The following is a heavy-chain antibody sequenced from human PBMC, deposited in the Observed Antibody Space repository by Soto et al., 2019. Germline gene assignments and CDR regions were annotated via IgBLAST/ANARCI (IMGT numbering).Heavy chain of an antibody. D-gene: IGHD3-22*01. V-gene: IGHV4-61*01. CDR2: IYYSGST. CDR3: ARGGDYYDSSGCHFDY. J-gene: IGHJ4*02. Sequence: ASETLSLTCTVSGGSVSSGSYYWSWIRQPPGKGLEWIGYIYYSGSTNYNPSLKSRVTISVDTSKNQFSLKLISVTAADTAVYYCARGGDYYDSSGCHFDYWGQGTLVTVSS. CDR1: GGSVSSGSYY.